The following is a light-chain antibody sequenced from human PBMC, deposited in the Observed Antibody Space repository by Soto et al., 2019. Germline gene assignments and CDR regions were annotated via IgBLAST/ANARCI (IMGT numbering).Light chain of an antibody. Sequence: DIVLTQSPCTLSLSPGERATLSCRAGQSVSDNYLSWYQQKPGQAHRLIIYGASIRATGSPARFSGSGSGTDFTLTISSLEPEDCAAYYCQQYGNSPRTFGQGTKLEIK. CDR2: GAS. CDR1: QSVSDNY. CDR3: QQYGNSPRT. V-gene: IGKV3-20*01. J-gene: IGKJ2*02.